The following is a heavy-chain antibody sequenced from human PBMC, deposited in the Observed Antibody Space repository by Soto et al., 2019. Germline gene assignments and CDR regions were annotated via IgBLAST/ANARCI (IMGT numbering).Heavy chain of an antibody. CDR1: GFTFSSYG. D-gene: IGHD2-2*02. CDR3: AKPRTYCSSTSCYTGSFDY. CDR2: ISGSGGST. J-gene: IGHJ4*02. Sequence: PGGSRRRSWAASGFTFSSYGMSWVREAPGKGLEWVSAISGSGGSTYYADSVKGRFTISRDNSKNTLYLQMNSLRAEDTAVYYCAKPRTYCSSTSCYTGSFDYWGQGTLVTVSS. V-gene: IGHV3-23*01.